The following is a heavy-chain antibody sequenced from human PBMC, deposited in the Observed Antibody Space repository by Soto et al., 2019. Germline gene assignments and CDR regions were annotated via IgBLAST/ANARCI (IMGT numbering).Heavy chain of an antibody. V-gene: IGHV3-9*01. CDR3: AKSARIAAAGVNYHYYYMDV. CDR1: GFTFHDYA. D-gene: IGHD6-13*01. CDR2: ITWNGGSM. Sequence: EVQLVESGGGLVQPGRSLRLSCAASGFTFHDYAIHWVRQAPGKGLEWVSGITWNGGSMGYADSVQGRFSISRDNTRNSLYLQMNSLRAEDTALYYCAKSARIAAAGVNYHYYYMDVWGKGTAVTVS. J-gene: IGHJ6*03.